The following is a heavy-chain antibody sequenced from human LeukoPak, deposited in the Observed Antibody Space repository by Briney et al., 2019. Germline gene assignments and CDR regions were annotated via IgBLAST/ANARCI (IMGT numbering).Heavy chain of an antibody. V-gene: IGHV4-4*07. CDR1: GGSINTYY. D-gene: IGHD6-6*01. J-gene: IGHJ6*03. CDR3: ARVPLIAARPYYFFYMDV. CDR2: IYTSGTI. Sequence: PSETLSLTCSVSGGSINTYYWSWIRQPAGKGLEWIGRIYTSGTINYNPSLKSRVAMSVDTSKNQFSLKLNSVTAADTAVYYCARVPLIAARPYYFFYMDVWGKGTMVTVSS.